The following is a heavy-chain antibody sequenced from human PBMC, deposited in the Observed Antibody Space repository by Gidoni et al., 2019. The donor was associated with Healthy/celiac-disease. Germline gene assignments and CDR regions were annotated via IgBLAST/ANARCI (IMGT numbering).Heavy chain of an antibody. CDR3: ARAPYGDYVNWFDP. D-gene: IGHD4-17*01. J-gene: IGHJ5*02. CDR1: GLTLSDYY. CDR2: ISSSGSTI. Sequence: VQRVESGGGLVKSGGALRPSCAAAGLTLSDYYMSWIRQAPGKGLEWVSYISSSGSTIYYADSVKGRFTISRNNAKNSLYLQMNSLRAEDTAVYYCARAPYGDYVNWFDPWGQGTLVTVSS. V-gene: IGHV3-11*01.